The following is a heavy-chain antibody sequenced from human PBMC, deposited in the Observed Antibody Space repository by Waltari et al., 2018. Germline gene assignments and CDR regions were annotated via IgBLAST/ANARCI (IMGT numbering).Heavy chain of an antibody. D-gene: IGHD1-20*01. CDR1: GGTFSSYA. CDR3: ARVITGTRRSFGY. Sequence: QVQLVQSGAEVKKPGSSVKVSCKASGGTFSSYAISWVRQAPGQGLEWVGRIIPIFGTANYAQKVQGRVTITADESTSTAYMELSSLRSEDTAVYYCARVITGTRRSFGYWGQGTLVTVSS. CDR2: IIPIFGTA. J-gene: IGHJ4*02. V-gene: IGHV1-69*15.